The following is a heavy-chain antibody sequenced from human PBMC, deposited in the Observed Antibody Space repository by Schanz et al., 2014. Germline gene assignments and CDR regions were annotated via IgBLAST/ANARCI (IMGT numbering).Heavy chain of an antibody. J-gene: IGHJ4*02. CDR1: GFTFSSYA. V-gene: IGHV3-23*01. CDR2: LTEGGGGT. Sequence: EVQLLESGGGLVQPGGSLRLSCAASGFTFSSYAMSWVRQAPGKGLEWVSGLTEGGGGTYYTDAVKGRFTISRDNSKNTLYLQMNSLSAEDTAVYYCAEDHAGSDILTALGNWGQGTLVTVSS. D-gene: IGHD3-9*01. CDR3: AEDHAGSDILTALGN.